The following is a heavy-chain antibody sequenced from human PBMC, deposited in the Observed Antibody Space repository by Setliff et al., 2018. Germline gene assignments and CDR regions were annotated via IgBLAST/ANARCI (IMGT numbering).Heavy chain of an antibody. D-gene: IGHD3-16*01. CDR3: VRVRVVQGYYEFDS. CDR2: IYFNGNT. V-gene: IGHV4-39*07. CDR1: GGSISTSNYH. J-gene: IGHJ4*02. Sequence: SETLSLTCNVSGGSISTSNYHWGWVRQPPGKGLEWIANIYFNGNTVKQPYLKSRVSISIDTSKNHFSLGLSSVIAADTATYYCVRVRVVQGYYEFDSWGQGALVTVSS.